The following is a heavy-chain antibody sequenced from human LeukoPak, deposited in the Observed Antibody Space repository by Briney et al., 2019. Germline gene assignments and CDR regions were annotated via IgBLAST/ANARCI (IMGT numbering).Heavy chain of an antibody. CDR1: GFRFSSYA. J-gene: IGHJ4*02. D-gene: IGHD3-3*01. Sequence: GGSLRLSCAASGFRFSSYAMSWVRQAPGKGLEWVSAISGSGVSTYYADSVKGRFTVSRDNSKNTLYLQMNSLRAEDTAVYYCARALFWSGSFDYWGQGTLVTVSS. V-gene: IGHV3-23*01. CDR3: ARALFWSGSFDY. CDR2: ISGSGVST.